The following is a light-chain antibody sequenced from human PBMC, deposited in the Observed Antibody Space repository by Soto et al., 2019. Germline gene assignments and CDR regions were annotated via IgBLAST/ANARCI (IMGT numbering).Light chain of an antibody. J-gene: IGKJ4*01. Sequence: EIVMTQSPAILSVSPGERATLSCRASQRVNTDVAWYQQKPGQAPRLLIHDAFDRATEIPARFSGSASGTEVTLTISSLQSEDFAVYYCQQYSNWPLTFCGGTKVDIK. V-gene: IGKV3-15*01. CDR2: DAF. CDR1: QRVNTD. CDR3: QQYSNWPLT.